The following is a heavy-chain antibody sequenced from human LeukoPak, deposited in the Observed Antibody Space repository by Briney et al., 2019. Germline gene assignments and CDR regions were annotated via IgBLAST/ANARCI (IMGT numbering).Heavy chain of an antibody. V-gene: IGHV1-69*04. CDR1: GGTFSSYA. Sequence: VASVKVSCKAPGGTFSSYAISWVRQAPGQGLEWMGRIIPILGIANYAQKFQGRVTITADKSTSTAYMELSSLRSEDTAVYYCARDSGARFGEFKPFDYWGQGTLVTVSS. J-gene: IGHJ4*02. D-gene: IGHD3-10*01. CDR3: ARDSGARFGEFKPFDY. CDR2: IIPILGIA.